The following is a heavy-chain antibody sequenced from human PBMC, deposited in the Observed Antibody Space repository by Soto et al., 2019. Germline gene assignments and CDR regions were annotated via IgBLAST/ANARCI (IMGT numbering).Heavy chain of an antibody. CDR3: ARHRGVRGVTARYYFDY. J-gene: IGHJ4*02. CDR2: IYYSGST. CDR1: GGSISSYY. V-gene: IGHV4-59*08. D-gene: IGHD3-10*01. Sequence: PSETLSLTCTVSGGSISSYYWSWIRQPPGKGLEWIGYIYYSGSTNYNPSLKSRVTISVDTSKNQFSLKLSSVTAADTAVYYCARHRGVRGVTARYYFDYWGQGTLVTVSS.